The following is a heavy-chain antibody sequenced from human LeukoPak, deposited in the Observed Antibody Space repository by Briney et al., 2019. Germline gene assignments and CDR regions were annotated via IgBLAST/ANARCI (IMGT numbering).Heavy chain of an antibody. CDR2: IYPADSDT. CDR3: ARQSRDGSKTRGYYFDY. V-gene: IGHV5-51*01. D-gene: IGHD3-10*01. Sequence: GESLKISCKGSGYSFTNYWIGWVRQMPGKGLEWMGIIYPADSDTTYSPSFQGQVTISADKSISTVYLQWSSLKASDTAMYYCARQSRDGSKTRGYYFDYWGQGTLVTVS. J-gene: IGHJ4*02. CDR1: GYSFTNYW.